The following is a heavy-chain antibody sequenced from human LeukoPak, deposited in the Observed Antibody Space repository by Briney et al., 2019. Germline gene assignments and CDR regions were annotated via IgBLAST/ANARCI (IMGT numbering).Heavy chain of an antibody. Sequence: TPSETLSLTCTVSGGAVNSDNQYWSWIRQPPGKGLEWIGYIHHSGSTYYNPSLKSRLTISLDTSRNQFSLKMNSVTAADTAVYYGAKDNYGYGEMDCWGKGTLVTVSS. V-gene: IGHV4-30-4*01. J-gene: IGHJ4*02. CDR3: AKDNYGYGEMDC. CDR1: GGAVNSDNQY. CDR2: IHHSGST. D-gene: IGHD3-10*01.